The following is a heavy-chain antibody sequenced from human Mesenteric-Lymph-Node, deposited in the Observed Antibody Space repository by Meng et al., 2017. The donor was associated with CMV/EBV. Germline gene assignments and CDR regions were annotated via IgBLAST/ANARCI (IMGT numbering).Heavy chain of an antibody. Sequence: PETLSLTCTVSGGSISSYYWSWIRPPPGKGLEWIGYVSHSGSTNYNPSLKSRVTISVDTSKKQVSLKVTSVTAADTAVYYCAGGTGSGTYYNYDYWGQGTLVTVSS. D-gene: IGHD3-10*01. J-gene: IGHJ4*02. CDR2: VSHSGST. CDR1: GGSISSYY. V-gene: IGHV4-59*01. CDR3: AGGTGSGTYYNYDY.